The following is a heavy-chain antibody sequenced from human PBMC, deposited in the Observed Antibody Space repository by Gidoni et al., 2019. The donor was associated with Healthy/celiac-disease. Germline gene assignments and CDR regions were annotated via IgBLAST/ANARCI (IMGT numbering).Heavy chain of an antibody. CDR2: INHSGST. V-gene: IGHV4-34*01. D-gene: IGHD2-8*01. Sequence: QVQLQQRGAGLLKPSETLSLTGAVYGGSFSGYYWSWIRQPPGQGLEGIGEINHSGSTNYNASLKSRVTISVDTSKNQFSLKLSSVTAADTAVYYCAKKGVHDYFDYWGQGTLVTVSS. CDR1: GGSFSGYY. J-gene: IGHJ4*02. CDR3: AKKGVHDYFDY.